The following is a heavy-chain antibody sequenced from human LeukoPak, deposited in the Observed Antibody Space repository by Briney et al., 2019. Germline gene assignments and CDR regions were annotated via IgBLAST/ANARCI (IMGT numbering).Heavy chain of an antibody. CDR1: GFTFSSYG. D-gene: IGHD2-15*01. Sequence: GGSLRLSCAASGFTFSSYGMHWVRQAPGKGLEWVAVISYDGSNKYYADSVKGRFTISRDNSKNTLYLQMNSLRAEDTAVYYCAKDQGGCSGGSCYYFDYWGQGTLVTVSA. V-gene: IGHV3-30*18. CDR2: ISYDGSNK. J-gene: IGHJ4*02. CDR3: AKDQGGCSGGSCYYFDY.